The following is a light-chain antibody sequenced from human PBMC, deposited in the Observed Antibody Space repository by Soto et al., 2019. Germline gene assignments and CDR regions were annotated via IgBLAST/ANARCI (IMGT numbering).Light chain of an antibody. CDR2: LKGDGSH. Sequence: QPVLTQSPSASASLGASVKLTCTLSSGHSTYAIAGHQHQPEKGPRYLMKLKGDGSHRKGDGIPDRFSGSSSGAERYLTISSLQSEDEADYYCQTWGTGTVVFGGGTKLTVL. J-gene: IGLJ2*01. V-gene: IGLV4-69*01. CDR3: QTWGTGTVV. CDR1: SGHSTYA.